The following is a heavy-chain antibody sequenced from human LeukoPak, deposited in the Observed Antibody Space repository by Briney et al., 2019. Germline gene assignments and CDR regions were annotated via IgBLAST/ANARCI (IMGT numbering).Heavy chain of an antibody. CDR3: ARYSSSSGPTYYFDY. J-gene: IGHJ4*02. CDR2: IYYSGST. CDR1: GGSISSYY. D-gene: IGHD6-6*01. V-gene: IGHV4-59*01. Sequence: SETLSLTCTVSGGSISSYYWSWVRQPPGKRLEWVGYIYYSGSTNYNPSLKSRVTISVDTSKNQFSLKLSSVTAADTAVYYCARYSSSSGPTYYFDYWGQGTLVTVSS.